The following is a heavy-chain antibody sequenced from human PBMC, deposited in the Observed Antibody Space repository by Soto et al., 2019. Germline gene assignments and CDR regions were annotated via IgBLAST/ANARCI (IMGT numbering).Heavy chain of an antibody. CDR3: ARVVSYYDYIWGDYYYYMDV. CDR1: GGSISRYY. D-gene: IGHD3-16*01. CDR2: IYYSGST. J-gene: IGHJ6*03. V-gene: IGHV4-59*01. Sequence: SETLSLTCTVSGGSISRYYWGWFRQPPGKGLEWIGYIYYSGSTNYNPSLKSRVTISVDTSKNQFSLKLSSVTAADTAVYYCARVVSYYDYIWGDYYYYMDVWGKGTTVTVSS.